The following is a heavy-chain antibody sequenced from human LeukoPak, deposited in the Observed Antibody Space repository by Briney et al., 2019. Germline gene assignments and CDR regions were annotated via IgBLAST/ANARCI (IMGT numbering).Heavy chain of an antibody. Sequence: SETLSLTCAVYGGSFSGYYWSWIRQPPGKGLEWIGESNHSGSTNYNPSLKSRVTITVDTSKNQFSLKLSSVTAADTAVYYCASQAYCSGGSCSSDRNHYYYGMDVWGHGTTVTVSS. J-gene: IGHJ6*02. CDR3: ASQAYCSGGSCSSDRNHYYYGMDV. CDR1: GGSFSGYY. V-gene: IGHV4-34*01. CDR2: SNHSGST. D-gene: IGHD2-15*01.